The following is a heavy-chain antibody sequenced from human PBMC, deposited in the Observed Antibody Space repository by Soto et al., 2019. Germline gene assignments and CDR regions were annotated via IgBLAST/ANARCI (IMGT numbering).Heavy chain of an antibody. V-gene: IGHV4-34*01. D-gene: IGHD3-22*01. CDR2: IYHGGST. Sequence: SETLSLTCAVYGGSLSGYYWSWIRQPPGKGLEWIGSIYHGGSTYYNPSLNSRVTLSIDMTNNHVSLILNSVTAADTAVYYCARVGPWVPYYYDSSPYTFENWFDPWGQGTLVTVSS. CDR3: ARVGPWVPYYYDSSPYTFENWFDP. CDR1: GGSLSGYY. J-gene: IGHJ5*02.